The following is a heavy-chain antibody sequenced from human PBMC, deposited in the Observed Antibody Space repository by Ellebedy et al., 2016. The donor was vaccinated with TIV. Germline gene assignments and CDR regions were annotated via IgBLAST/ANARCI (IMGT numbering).Heavy chain of an antibody. Sequence: ASVKVSCKASGYTFTGYYMHWVRQAPGQGLEWMGWINPNSGGTNYAQKFQGWVTMTRDTSIGTAYMELSRLRSDDTAVYYCARGSSSRWYVAFDIWGQGTMVTVSS. CDR3: ARGSSSRWYVAFDI. CDR1: GYTFTGYY. CDR2: INPNSGGT. V-gene: IGHV1-2*04. D-gene: IGHD6-13*01. J-gene: IGHJ3*02.